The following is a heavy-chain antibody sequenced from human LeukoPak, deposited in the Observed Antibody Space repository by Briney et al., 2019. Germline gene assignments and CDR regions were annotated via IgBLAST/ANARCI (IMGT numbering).Heavy chain of an antibody. D-gene: IGHD6-6*01. Sequence: SETLSLTCTVSGGSISSGSYYWSWIRQPAGKGLEWIGRIYTSGSTNYNPSLKSRVTISVDTSKNQFSLKLSSVTAADTAVYYCARWQLEYYGMDVWGQGTTVTVSS. CDR2: IYTSGST. CDR1: GGSISSGSYY. J-gene: IGHJ6*02. V-gene: IGHV4-61*02. CDR3: ARWQLEYYGMDV.